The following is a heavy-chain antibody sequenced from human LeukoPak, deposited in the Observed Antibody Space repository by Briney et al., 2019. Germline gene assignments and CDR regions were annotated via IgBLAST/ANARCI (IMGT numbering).Heavy chain of an antibody. CDR3: ARDEYCSGGNCPGDFQY. Sequence: SVKVSRKASGYIFSDYCMHWVRQAPGPGLEWMGWINPKTGDRKYAQNFQGRVTMTRDTSISTVYMELSRLSLDDTAVYYCARDEYCSGGNCPGDFQYWGQGTLVTVSS. D-gene: IGHD2-15*01. V-gene: IGHV1-2*02. CDR2: INPKTGDR. CDR1: GYIFSDYC. J-gene: IGHJ1*01.